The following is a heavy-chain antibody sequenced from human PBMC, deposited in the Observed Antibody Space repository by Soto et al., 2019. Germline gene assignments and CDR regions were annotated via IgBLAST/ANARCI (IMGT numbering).Heavy chain of an antibody. CDR3: ARDHHYSDYLEVDEYYFDY. CDR2: ISSSSSTI. D-gene: IGHD4-17*01. J-gene: IGHJ4*02. Sequence: EVQLVESGGGLVQPGGSLRLSCAASGFTFSSYSMNWVRQAPGKGLEWVSYISSSSSTIYYADSVKGRFTISRDNAKNSLYLQMNSLRDEDTAVYYCARDHHYSDYLEVDEYYFDYWGQGTLVTVSS. V-gene: IGHV3-48*02. CDR1: GFTFSSYS.